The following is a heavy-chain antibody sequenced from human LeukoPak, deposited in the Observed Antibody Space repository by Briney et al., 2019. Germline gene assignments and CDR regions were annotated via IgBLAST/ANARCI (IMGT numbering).Heavy chain of an antibody. CDR1: GFTFSSYS. CDR3: ARHYDFWRAFDI. Sequence: PGGSLRLSCAASGFTFSSYSMNWVRQAPGKGLEWVSSISSSSSYIYYADSVKGRFTISRDNAKNSLYLHMNSLRAEDTAVYYCARHYDFWRAFDIWGQGTMVTVSS. D-gene: IGHD3-3*01. V-gene: IGHV3-21*01. J-gene: IGHJ3*02. CDR2: ISSSSSYI.